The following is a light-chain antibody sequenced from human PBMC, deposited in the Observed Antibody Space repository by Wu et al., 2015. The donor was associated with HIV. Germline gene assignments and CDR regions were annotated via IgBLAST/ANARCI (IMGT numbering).Light chain of an antibody. CDR3: QQNFHTPWT. J-gene: IGKJ1*01. Sequence: DIQMTQSPSSLSASVGDRVTITCRASQSISSYLNWYQQKPGKAPKLLIYAASSLQSGVPSRFSGSGSGTDFTLTISSLQPEDFATYYCQQNFHTPWTFGKGPRWKSN. CDR1: QSISSY. CDR2: AAS. V-gene: IGKV1-39*01.